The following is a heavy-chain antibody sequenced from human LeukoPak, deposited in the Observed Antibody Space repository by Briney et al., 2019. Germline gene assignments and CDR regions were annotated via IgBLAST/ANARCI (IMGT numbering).Heavy chain of an antibody. V-gene: IGHV1-2*02. D-gene: IGHD1-26*01. CDR1: GYTFNVYF. CDR3: ANGRGSGSLG. J-gene: IGHJ4*02. CDR2: INPNSGGT. Sequence: ASVKVSCKASGYTFNVYFMQWARQAPGQGLEWMGWINPNSGGTNYAQKFQGRVTMTLDTSNSAAYMELTSLTPDDTAIYYCANGRGSGSLGWGQGTLVTVSS.